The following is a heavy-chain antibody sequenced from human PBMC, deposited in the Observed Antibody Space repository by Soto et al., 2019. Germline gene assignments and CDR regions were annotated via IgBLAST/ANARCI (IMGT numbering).Heavy chain of an antibody. V-gene: IGHV3-33*01. CDR2: IWYDGSNK. J-gene: IGHJ4*02. Sequence: QVQLVESGGGVVQPGRSLRLSCAASGFTFSSYGMHWVRQAPGKGLEWVAVIWYDGSNKYYADSVKGRFTISRDNSKNTLYLQMKSLRAEDTAVYYCARGPVGRYGDYGGSDYWGQGTLVTVSS. D-gene: IGHD4-17*01. CDR1: GFTFSSYG. CDR3: ARGPVGRYGDYGGSDY.